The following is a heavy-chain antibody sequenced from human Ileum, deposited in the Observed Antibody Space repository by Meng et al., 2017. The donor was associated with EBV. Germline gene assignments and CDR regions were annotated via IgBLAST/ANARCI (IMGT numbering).Heavy chain of an antibody. CDR1: GDSISSDIW. CDR2: VYHRGDT. Sequence: QVQLQESGPGRVKPSVTLSLTCTVSGDSISSDIWWSWVRQPPGKGLGWIGEVYHRGDTNYNPSLKSRVDISVDKSKNQFYLSLVSVTAADTAVYYCGRDQGRELINHWGQGTLVTVSS. D-gene: IGHD1-7*01. J-gene: IGHJ4*02. V-gene: IGHV4-4*02. CDR3: GRDQGRELINH.